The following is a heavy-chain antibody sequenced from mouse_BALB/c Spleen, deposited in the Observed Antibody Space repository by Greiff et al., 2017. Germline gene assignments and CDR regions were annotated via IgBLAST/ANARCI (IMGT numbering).Heavy chain of an antibody. D-gene: IGHD2-14*01. CDR2: IDPANGNT. Sequence: VQLQQSGAELVKPGASVKLSCTASGFNIKDTYMHWVKQRPEQGLEWIGRIDPANGNTKYDPKFQGKATITADTSSNTAYLQLSSLTSEDTAVYYCASPYDEGAMDYWGQGTSVTVSS. CDR3: ASPYDEGAMDY. J-gene: IGHJ4*01. V-gene: IGHV14-3*02. CDR1: GFNIKDTY.